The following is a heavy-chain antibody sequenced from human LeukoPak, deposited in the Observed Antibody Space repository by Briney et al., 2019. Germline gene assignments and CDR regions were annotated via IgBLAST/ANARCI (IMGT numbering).Heavy chain of an antibody. D-gene: IGHD3-9*01. CDR3: ARAPQYFDWVYYFDF. CDR1: GFTFDDYA. J-gene: IGHJ4*02. Sequence: GGSLRLSCAASGFTFDDYAMSWVRQAPGKGLECIAGINLNGTGTDYADSVKGRFTISRDDAKNSLYLQMNSLRADDTALYYCARAPQYFDWVYYFDFWGQGSLVTVSS. V-gene: IGHV3-20*04. CDR2: INLNGTGT.